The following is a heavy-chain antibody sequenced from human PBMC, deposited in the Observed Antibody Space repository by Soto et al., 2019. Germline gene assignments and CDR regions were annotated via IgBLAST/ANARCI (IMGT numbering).Heavy chain of an antibody. D-gene: IGHD3-9*01. Sequence: SETLSLTCTVSGGSISSGDCYWSWIRQPPGKGLEWIGYIYYSGSTYYNPSLKSRVTISVDTSKNQFSLKLSSVTAADTAVYYCARDGYDILTGPPVAFDIWGQGTMVTVSS. CDR1: GGSISSGDCY. CDR2: IYYSGST. CDR3: ARDGYDILTGPPVAFDI. J-gene: IGHJ3*02. V-gene: IGHV4-30-4*01.